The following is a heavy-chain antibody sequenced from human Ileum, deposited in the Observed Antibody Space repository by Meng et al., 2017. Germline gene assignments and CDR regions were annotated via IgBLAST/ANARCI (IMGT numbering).Heavy chain of an antibody. CDR1: VYNISANW. CDR2: YRCDGSST. CDR3: ASQDFDSTICYLDH. V-gene: IGHV3-74*01. J-gene: IGHJ1*01. D-gene: IGHD2-15*01. Sequence: GCLSQPRCLSIPSTVSSVYNISANWIYCFLRLPLEGLVEVIGYRCDGSSTNYAPSVKGRLVISGDTAKNQAYLQINCVTAADTAVYYCASQDFDSTICYLDHWGQGTLVTVSS.